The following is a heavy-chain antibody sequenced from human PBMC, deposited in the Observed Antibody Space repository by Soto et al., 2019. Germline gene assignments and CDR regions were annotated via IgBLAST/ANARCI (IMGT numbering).Heavy chain of an antibody. CDR2: ISYDGSNK. CDR3: ARDLVVLRYFDWLRGGGWYFDL. Sequence: QVQLVESGGGVVQPGRSLRLSCAASGFTFSSYAMHWVRQAPGKGLEWVAVISYDGSNKYYADSVKGRFTISRDNSKKTLYLQMNSLRAEDTAVYYCARDLVVLRYFDWLRGGGWYFDLWGRGTLVTVSS. CDR1: GFTFSSYA. D-gene: IGHD3-9*01. J-gene: IGHJ2*01. V-gene: IGHV3-30-3*01.